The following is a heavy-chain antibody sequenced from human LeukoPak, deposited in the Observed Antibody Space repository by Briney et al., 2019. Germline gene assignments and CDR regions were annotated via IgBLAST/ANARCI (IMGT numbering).Heavy chain of an antibody. CDR2: IYSGGST. CDR1: GFTVSSNY. J-gene: IGHJ3*02. D-gene: IGHD3-22*01. CDR3: AREGRYYDSSGPYSFDI. V-gene: IGHV3-66*01. Sequence: GGSLRLSCAASGFTVSSNYMSWVRQAPGKGLEWVSVIYSGGSTYYADSVKGRFTISRDNSKNTLYLQMNSLRAEDTAVYYCAREGRYYDSSGPYSFDIWGQGTMVTVSS.